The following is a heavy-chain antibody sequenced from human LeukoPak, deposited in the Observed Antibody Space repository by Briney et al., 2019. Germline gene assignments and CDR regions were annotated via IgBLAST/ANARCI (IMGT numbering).Heavy chain of an antibody. Sequence: PGGSLRLSCAASGFTFSSYGMHWVRQAPGKGLEWVAVISYDGSNKYYADSVKGRFTISRDNSKNTLYLQMNSLRAEDTAVYYCAKELGYCSGGSCPVGAFDIWGQGTMATVSS. J-gene: IGHJ3*02. D-gene: IGHD2-15*01. V-gene: IGHV3-30*18. CDR3: AKELGYCSGGSCPVGAFDI. CDR2: ISYDGSNK. CDR1: GFTFSSYG.